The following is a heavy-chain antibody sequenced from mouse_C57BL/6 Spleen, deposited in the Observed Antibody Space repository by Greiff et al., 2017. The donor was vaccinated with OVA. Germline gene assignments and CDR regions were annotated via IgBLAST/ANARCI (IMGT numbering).Heavy chain of an antibody. CDR3: ARSSTMVTTGAMDY. CDR1: GFSLSTFGMG. J-gene: IGHJ4*01. Sequence: QVQLKESGPGILQPSQTLSLTCSFSGFSLSTFGMGVGWIRQPSGKGLEWLAHIWWDDDKYYNPALKSRLTISKDTSKNQVFLKIANVDTADTATDYCARSSTMVTTGAMDYWGQGTSVTVSS. V-gene: IGHV8-8*01. CDR2: IWWDDDK. D-gene: IGHD2-2*01.